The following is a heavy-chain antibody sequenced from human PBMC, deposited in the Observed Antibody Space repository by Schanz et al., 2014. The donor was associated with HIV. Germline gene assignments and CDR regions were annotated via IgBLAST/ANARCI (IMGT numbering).Heavy chain of an antibody. CDR2: ISGSGRGT. CDR1: GFTFRNYA. CDR3: AKSTWVDN. J-gene: IGHJ4*02. Sequence: EVQLLESGGGLVHPGGSLRVSCAASGFTFRNYALSWVRQAPGKGLKWVSVISGSGRGTYCADSVKGRFTISRDNSKNTLYLQMDSLRAEDTALYFCAKSTWVDNCGQGTLVTVSS. V-gene: IGHV3-23*01. D-gene: IGHD2-2*01.